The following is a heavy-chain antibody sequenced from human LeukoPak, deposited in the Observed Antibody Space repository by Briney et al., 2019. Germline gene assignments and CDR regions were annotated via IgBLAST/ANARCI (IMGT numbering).Heavy chain of an antibody. V-gene: IGHV4-30-4*01. CDR2: IYYSGST. D-gene: IGHD4-17*01. CDR1: GGSISSGDYY. Sequence: PSETLSLTCTVFGGSISSGDYYWSWIRQPPGKGLEWIGYIYYSGSTYYNPSLKSRVTISVDTSKNQFSLKLSSVTAADTAVYYCTRHGRGTVTPDYWGQGTLVTVSS. J-gene: IGHJ4*02. CDR3: TRHGRGTVTPDY.